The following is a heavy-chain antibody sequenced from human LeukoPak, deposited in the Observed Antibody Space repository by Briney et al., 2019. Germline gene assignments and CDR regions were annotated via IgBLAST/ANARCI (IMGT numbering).Heavy chain of an antibody. Sequence: GASVKVSCKASGYTFTSYGISWVRQAPGQGLEWMGWISSNNGNTNYAQKLQGRVTMTTDTSTSTAYMELRSLRSDDTAVYYCARGSNCGGDCYREDYYYMDVWGKGTTVTVSS. CDR2: ISSNNGNT. CDR1: GYTFTSYG. V-gene: IGHV1-18*01. CDR3: ARGSNCGGDCYREDYYYMDV. D-gene: IGHD2-21*02. J-gene: IGHJ6*03.